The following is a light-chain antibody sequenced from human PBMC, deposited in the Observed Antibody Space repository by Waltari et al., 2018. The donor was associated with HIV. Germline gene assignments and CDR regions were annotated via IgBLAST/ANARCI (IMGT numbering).Light chain of an antibody. Sequence: DIQMTQSPSTLSASVGDRVTITCRASQSISSWLAWYQQKPGKAPNLLIYKASSLKSGVPSRFSGSGSGAEFTLTITRLQPNDFATYYCQQYNTSSGTFGQGTKLEIK. V-gene: IGKV1-5*03. CDR1: QSISSW. J-gene: IGKJ2*01. CDR3: QQYNTSSGT. CDR2: KAS.